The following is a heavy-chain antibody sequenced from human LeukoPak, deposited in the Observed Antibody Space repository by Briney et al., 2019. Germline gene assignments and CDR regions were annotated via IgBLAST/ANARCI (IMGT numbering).Heavy chain of an antibody. J-gene: IGHJ6*02. CDR2: ISGDGGST. Sequence: PGGSLRLSCAASGFTFDDYAMHWVRQAPGKGLEWVSLISGDGGSTYYADSVKGRFTTSRDNSKNSLYLQMNSLRTEDTALYYCAKDLAWVATTPNGMDVWGQGTTVTVSS. D-gene: IGHD5-12*01. CDR3: AKDLAWVATTPNGMDV. V-gene: IGHV3-43*02. CDR1: GFTFDDYA.